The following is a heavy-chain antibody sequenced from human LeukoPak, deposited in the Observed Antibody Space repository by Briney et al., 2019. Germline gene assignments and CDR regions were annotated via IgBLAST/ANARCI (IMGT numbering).Heavy chain of an antibody. CDR3: AKDGSIAEAGTLGY. CDR2: ISGSGGST. V-gene: IGHV3-23*01. D-gene: IGHD6-19*01. CDR1: GFTFSSYA. Sequence: GGSLRLSCAASGFTFSSYAMSWVRQAPGKGLEWVSAISGSGGSTYYADSVKGRFTITRDNSKNTLYLQMNSLRAEDTAVYYCAKDGSIAEAGTLGYWGQGTLVTVSS. J-gene: IGHJ4*02.